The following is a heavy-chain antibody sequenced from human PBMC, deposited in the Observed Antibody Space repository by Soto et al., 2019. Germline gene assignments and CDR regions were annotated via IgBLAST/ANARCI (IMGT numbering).Heavy chain of an antibody. CDR3: ARHQDLYDLLTGYDLDY. J-gene: IGHJ4*02. D-gene: IGHD3-9*01. Sequence: GGSLRLSCAASGFTFSNYVMHWVRQAPGKGLEWVALIWYDGSNKYYADSVKGRFTISRDNSKNTLYLQMNSLRAEDTAVYYCARHQDLYDLLTGYDLDYWGQGA. CDR1: GFTFSNYV. V-gene: IGHV3-33*01. CDR2: IWYDGSNK.